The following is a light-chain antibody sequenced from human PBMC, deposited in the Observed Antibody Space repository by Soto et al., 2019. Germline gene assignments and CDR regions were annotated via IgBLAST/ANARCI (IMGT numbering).Light chain of an antibody. J-gene: IGLJ2*01. CDR1: TSDVGDYNH. Sequence: QFALTQPRSVSGSPGQSVTISCTGTTSDVGDYNHVSWYQQHPGKAPKLMIYDVSKRPSGVPDRFSGSKSGNTASLTISGLQAEDEADYYCCSYAGSYTFYVVFGGGTKLTVL. CDR3: CSYAGSYTFYVV. CDR2: DVS. V-gene: IGLV2-11*01.